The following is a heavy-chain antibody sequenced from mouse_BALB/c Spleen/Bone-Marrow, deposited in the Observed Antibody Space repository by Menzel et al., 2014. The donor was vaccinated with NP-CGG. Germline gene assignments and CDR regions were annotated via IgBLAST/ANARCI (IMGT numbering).Heavy chain of an antibody. CDR1: GFNIKDTY. V-gene: IGHV14-3*02. CDR2: IDPANGNT. J-gene: IGHJ3*01. Sequence: EVQGVESVAELVKPGASVKLSCTASGFNIKDTYMHWVKQRPEQGLEWIGRIDPANGNTKYDPKFQGKATITADTSSNTAYLQLSSLTSEDTAVYYCASSAYSWGQGTLVTVSA. D-gene: IGHD2-10*01. CDR3: ASSAYS.